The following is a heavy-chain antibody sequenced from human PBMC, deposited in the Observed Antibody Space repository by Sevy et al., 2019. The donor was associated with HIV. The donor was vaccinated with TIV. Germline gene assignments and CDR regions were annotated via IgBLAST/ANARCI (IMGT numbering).Heavy chain of an antibody. V-gene: IGHV3-7*01. CDR3: ARGPAGAAAGRFDS. CDR1: GFTISSYW. Sequence: GGSLRLSCAASGFTISSYWINWVRQAPGEGLEWVANINQGGKQKHYMDSVKGRFTISRDNAENAVYLQMNSLRVEDTAVYYWARGPAGAAAGRFDSWGQGTLVTVSS. CDR2: INQGGKQK. D-gene: IGHD6-13*01. J-gene: IGHJ4*02.